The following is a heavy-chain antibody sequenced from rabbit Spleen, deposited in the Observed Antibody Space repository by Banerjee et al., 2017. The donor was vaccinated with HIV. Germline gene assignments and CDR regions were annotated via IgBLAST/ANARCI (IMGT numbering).Heavy chain of an antibody. CDR1: GFSFSSTHY. J-gene: IGHJ6*01. CDR2: IDAGSSGNT. CDR3: ARGGGL. Sequence: QSLEESGGDLVKPGASLTLTCTASGFSFSSTHYMCWVRQAPGKGLEWIACIDAGSSGNTYYASWAKGRFTISKTSSTTVTLQMTSLTAADTATYFCARGGGLWGPGTLVTVS. V-gene: IGHV1S40*01.